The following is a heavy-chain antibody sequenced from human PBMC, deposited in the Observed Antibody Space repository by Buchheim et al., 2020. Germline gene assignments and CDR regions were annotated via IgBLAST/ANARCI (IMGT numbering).Heavy chain of an antibody. D-gene: IGHD2-21*01. J-gene: IGHJ6*02. CDR3: ASHIVDRTYYYGMDV. CDR1: GYTFTSYY. CDR2: INPSGCST. V-gene: IGHV1-46*03. Sequence: QVQLVQSGAEVKKPGASVKVSCKASGYTFTSYYMHWVRQAPGQGLEWMGIINPSGCSTSYAQKFQGRVTMTRDTSTRTVYMELSSLRSEDTAVYYCASHIVDRTYYYGMDVWGQGTT.